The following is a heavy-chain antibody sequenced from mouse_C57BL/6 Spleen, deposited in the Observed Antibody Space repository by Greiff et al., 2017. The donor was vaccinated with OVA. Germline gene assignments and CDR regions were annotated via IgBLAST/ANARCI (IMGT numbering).Heavy chain of an antibody. CDR3: VRQRESLYYFDY. V-gene: IGHV10-1*01. Sequence: EVQRVESGGGLVQPKGSLKLSCAASGFSFNTYAMNWVRQAPGKGLEWVARIRSKSNNYATYYADSVKDRFTISRDDSESMLYLQMNNLKTEDTAMYYCVRQRESLYYFDYWGQGTTLTVSS. CDR1: GFSFNTYA. J-gene: IGHJ2*01. CDR2: IRSKSNNYAT. D-gene: IGHD6-1*01.